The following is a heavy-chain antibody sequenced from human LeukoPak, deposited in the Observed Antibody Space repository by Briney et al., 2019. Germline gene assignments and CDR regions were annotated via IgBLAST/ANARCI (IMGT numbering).Heavy chain of an antibody. V-gene: IGHV1-2*02. J-gene: IGHJ5*02. Sequence: ASVKVSCKASGYTFTGYYMHWVRQAPGQGLEWMGWINPNSGGTIYAQNFQGRVTMTRDTSISTAYMELSRLTSDDTAVYYCARGPMATTPRTCNWFDPWGQGTLVTVSS. D-gene: IGHD5-24*01. CDR3: ARGPMATTPRTCNWFDP. CDR2: INPNSGGT. CDR1: GYTFTGYY.